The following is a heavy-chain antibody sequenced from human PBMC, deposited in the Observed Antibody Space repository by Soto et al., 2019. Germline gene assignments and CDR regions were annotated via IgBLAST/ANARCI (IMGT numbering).Heavy chain of an antibody. D-gene: IGHD2-15*01. CDR3: ATVEVVPSFPNWLDT. Sequence: VQFVQSGAELKKPGSSVRVSCRASGGTIKTYTLSWVRQAPGQGLEWMGAFIPSFPAPNFARRFKGRLTLTADESTNIGLMELSGLRPEDTALYFCATVEVVPSFPNWLDTWGQGTHVIVSS. V-gene: IGHV1-69*12. CDR1: GGTIKTYT. J-gene: IGHJ5*02. CDR2: FIPSFPAP.